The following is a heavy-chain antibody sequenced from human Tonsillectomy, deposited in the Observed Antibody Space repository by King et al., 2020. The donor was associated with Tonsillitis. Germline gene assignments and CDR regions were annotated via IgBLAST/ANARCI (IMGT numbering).Heavy chain of an antibody. D-gene: IGHD3-22*01. V-gene: IGHV4-30-4*07. J-gene: IGHJ3*02. CDR2: IYYSGST. CDR1: GGSISSGGYS. Sequence: VQLQESGPGLVKPSQTLSLTCAVSGGSISSGGYSWSWIRQPPGKGLEWIGYIYYSGSTYYNPSLKSRVTISVDTSKNQFSLKLSSVTAADTAVYYCARVRDYYDRSGDRPDAFDIWGQGTMVTVSS. CDR3: ARVRDYYDRSGDRPDAFDI.